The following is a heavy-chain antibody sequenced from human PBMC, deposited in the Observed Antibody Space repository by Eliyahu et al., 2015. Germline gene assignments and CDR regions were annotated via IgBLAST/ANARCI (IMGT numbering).Heavy chain of an antibody. CDR1: GYXFPGXX. V-gene: IGHV1-2*02. Sequence: QVQLVQSGAEVKKPGASVKVSCKASGYXFPGXXMHWVRQAPGQGLEWMGWINPNSGGTNYAQKFQGRVTMTRDTSISTAYMELSRLRSDDTAVYYCARASGRGAVAEINWYFDLWGRGTLVTVSS. CDR3: ARASGRGAVAEINWYFDL. D-gene: IGHD6-19*01. CDR2: INPNSGGT. J-gene: IGHJ2*01.